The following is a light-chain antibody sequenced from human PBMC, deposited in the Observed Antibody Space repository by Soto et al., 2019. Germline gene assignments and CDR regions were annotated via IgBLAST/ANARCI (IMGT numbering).Light chain of an antibody. J-gene: IGLJ2*01. Sequence: QSVLTQPASVSGSPGQSITISCTGSSSDVGGYNYVSWYQQHPGKAPKLMIYEVSNRPSGVSNRFSGSKSGNTASLTISGLQAEDEADYYCSSYTXTXXXXFGG. V-gene: IGLV2-14*01. CDR1: SSDVGGYNY. CDR2: EVS. CDR3: SSYTXTXXXX.